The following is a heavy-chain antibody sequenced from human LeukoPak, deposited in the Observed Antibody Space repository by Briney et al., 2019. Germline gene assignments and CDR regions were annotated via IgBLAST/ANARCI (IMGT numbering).Heavy chain of an antibody. D-gene: IGHD6-19*01. CDR2: IIPIFGTA. CDR3: ARAGQWLVHFDY. CDR1: GGTFSSYA. J-gene: IGHJ4*02. V-gene: IGHV1-69*13. Sequence: SVKVSCKASGGTFSSYAISWVRQAPGQGLEWMGGIIPIFGTANYAQKFQGRVTITADESTSTAYMELSSLRSEDTAVYYCARAGQWLVHFDYWGQGTLVTVSS.